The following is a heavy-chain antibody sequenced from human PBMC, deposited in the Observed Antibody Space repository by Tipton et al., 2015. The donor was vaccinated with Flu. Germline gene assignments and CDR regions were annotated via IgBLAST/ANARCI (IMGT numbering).Heavy chain of an antibody. D-gene: IGHD6-13*01. CDR1: GGSISSSSYY. CDR2: ISTSGNT. J-gene: IGHJ2*01. CDR3: ARDLSSSSLLYWYCHR. Sequence: TLSLTCTVSGGSISSSSYYWGWIRQSPGKGLEWIGRISTSGNTNYNLSLQSRVTMSVDTSKNQFSLKLTSVTAADTAVQYRARDLSSSSLLYWYCHRWGRGPLVTVSS. V-gene: IGHV4-39*07.